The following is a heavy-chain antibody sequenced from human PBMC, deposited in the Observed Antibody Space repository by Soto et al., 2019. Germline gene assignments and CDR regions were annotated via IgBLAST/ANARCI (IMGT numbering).Heavy chain of an antibody. J-gene: IGHJ6*02. CDR2: IYYSGNT. Sequence: GSLRLSCAASGFTFSSYAMSWVRQAPGKGLEWIGSIYYSGNTYYNPSLKTRVTISVDTSKNQFSLKLSSVTAADTAIYYCARFAYSSSWHGSGMDVWGQGTTVTVSS. V-gene: IGHV4-39*01. CDR1: GFTFSSYA. D-gene: IGHD6-13*01. CDR3: ARFAYSSSWHGSGMDV.